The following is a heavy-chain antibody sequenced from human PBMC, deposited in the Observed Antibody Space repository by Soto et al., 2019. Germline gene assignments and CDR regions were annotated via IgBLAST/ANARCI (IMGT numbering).Heavy chain of an antibody. Sequence: EVQLLESGGGLVQPGGSLRLSCAASGFTFSSYAMSWVRQAPGKGLEWVSAISGSGGSTYYADSVKGRFTISRDNSKNTLYLQMNSLRAEDTAVYYCAKLRPTTVTQWDCVDYWGQGTLVTVSS. CDR3: AKLRPTTVTQWDCVDY. V-gene: IGHV3-23*01. CDR1: GFTFSSYA. CDR2: ISGSGGST. D-gene: IGHD4-17*01. J-gene: IGHJ4*02.